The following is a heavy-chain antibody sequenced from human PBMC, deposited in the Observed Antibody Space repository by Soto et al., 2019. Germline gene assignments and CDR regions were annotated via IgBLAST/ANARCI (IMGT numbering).Heavy chain of an antibody. D-gene: IGHD6-13*01. CDR3: VRRHVSATGIDWFDP. CDR2: LNAANGDT. V-gene: IGHV1-3*01. CDR1: GYTFTSYG. Sequence: GASVKVSCKASGYTFTSYGIHWVRQAPGQRLEWMGWLNAANGDTKYSPKFQGRVTITRDTSASTAYMELTSLRSEDTAVYYCVRRHVSATGIDWFDPWGQGTPVTVSS. J-gene: IGHJ5*02.